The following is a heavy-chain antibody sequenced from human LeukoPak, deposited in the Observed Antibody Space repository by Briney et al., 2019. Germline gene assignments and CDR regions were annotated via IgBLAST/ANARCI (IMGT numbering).Heavy chain of an antibody. CDR1: GGSISSYY. D-gene: IGHD3-3*01. CDR3: ARNYYDFWSGYYFDY. V-gene: IGHV4-4*07. Sequence: SETLSLTCTVSGGSISSYYWSWIRQPAGKGLEWIGRIYTSGSTNYNPSLNSRVTMSVDTSKNQFSLKLSSVTAADTAVYYCARNYYDFWSGYYFDYWGQGTLVTVSS. J-gene: IGHJ4*02. CDR2: IYTSGST.